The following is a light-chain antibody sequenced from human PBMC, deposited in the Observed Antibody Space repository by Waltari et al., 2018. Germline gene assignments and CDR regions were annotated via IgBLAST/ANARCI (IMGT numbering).Light chain of an antibody. CDR1: SSDRDVDTYNH. CDR3: TSYTDNSVI. J-gene: IGLJ2*01. V-gene: IGLV2-14*03. CDR2: DVN. Sequence: QSALTQPASASGSPGQSITISCCGMSSDRDVDTYNHASWFQQRPGNAPKLVIYDVNNRPSGVSDRFSGSRSGNTASLTSSRLQSEDEADYYCTSYTDNSVIFGGGTKLTVL.